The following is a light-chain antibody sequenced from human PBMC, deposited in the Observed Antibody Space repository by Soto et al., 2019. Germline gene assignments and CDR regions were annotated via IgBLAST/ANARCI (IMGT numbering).Light chain of an antibody. CDR3: NSYTSKSTGV. CDR1: SSDVGGYNY. J-gene: IGLJ1*01. Sequence: QSALTQPASVSGSPGQSITISCTGTSSDVGGYNYVSWYQQHPGKAPKLIIYEVSNRPSGVSNRSSGSKSGNTASLTISGLQADDEADYYCNSYTSKSTGVFGTGTKLTVL. CDR2: EVS. V-gene: IGLV2-14*01.